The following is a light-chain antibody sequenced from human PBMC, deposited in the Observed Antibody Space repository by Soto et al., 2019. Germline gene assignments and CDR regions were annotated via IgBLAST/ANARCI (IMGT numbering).Light chain of an antibody. CDR1: QGIRND. V-gene: IGKV1-39*01. CDR3: QQSFSTPPT. J-gene: IGKJ1*01. Sequence: DLQMTQSQSSLSASVGTTVTITRRASQGIRNDLGWYQQKPGKAPKLLIYAASSLQSGVPSRFSGSGSGTDFTLTISSLQPEDFASYYCQQSFSTPPTFGQGTKVDI. CDR2: AAS.